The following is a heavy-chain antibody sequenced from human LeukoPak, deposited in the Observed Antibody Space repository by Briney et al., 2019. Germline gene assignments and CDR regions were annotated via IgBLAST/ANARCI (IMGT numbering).Heavy chain of an antibody. D-gene: IGHD6-6*01. CDR3: ARVSYSSSSFQH. CDR1: GFTFSSYS. Sequence: GGSLRLSCAASGFTFSSYSMNWVRQAPGKGLEWVSSISSSSSYIYYADSVKGRFTISRDNAKNSLYLQMNSPRAEDTAVYYCARVSYSSSSFQHWGQGTLVTVSS. J-gene: IGHJ1*01. CDR2: ISSSSSYI. V-gene: IGHV3-21*01.